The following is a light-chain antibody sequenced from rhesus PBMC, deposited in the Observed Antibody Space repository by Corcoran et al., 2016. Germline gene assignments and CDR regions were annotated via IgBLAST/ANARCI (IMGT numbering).Light chain of an antibody. Sequence: DIQMTQSPSSLSASVGDTVTITCRASQRISSWLAWYQQKPGKAPKLLIYQASSLKNGVPSRFSGNGSGTDFTLTISSLQSEDFASYYCHQYNSSPLTFGGGTKVELK. CDR1: QRISSW. V-gene: IGKV1-22*01. CDR2: QAS. CDR3: HQYNSSPLT. J-gene: IGKJ4*01.